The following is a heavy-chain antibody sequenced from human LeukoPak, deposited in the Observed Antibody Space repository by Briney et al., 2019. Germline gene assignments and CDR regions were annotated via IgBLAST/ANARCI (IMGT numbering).Heavy chain of an antibody. Sequence: ASVTVSCKASGYTFTIYYMHWVRQAPGQGLEWMGIINPSGGSTSYAQKFQGRVTMTRDTSTSTVYMELSSLRSEDTAVYYCAKLYDFWMEEGDYWGQGTLVTVSS. CDR1: GYTFTIYY. CDR2: INPSGGST. D-gene: IGHD3-3*01. CDR3: AKLYDFWMEEGDY. J-gene: IGHJ4*02. V-gene: IGHV1-46*01.